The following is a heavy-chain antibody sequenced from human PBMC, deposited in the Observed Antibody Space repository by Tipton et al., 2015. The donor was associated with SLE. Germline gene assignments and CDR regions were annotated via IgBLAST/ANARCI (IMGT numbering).Heavy chain of an antibody. CDR1: GFTFGDYA. Sequence: RSLRLSCTASGFTFGDYAMSWFRQAPGKGLEWVGFIRSKAYGGTTEYAASAKGRFTISRDDSKSIAYLQMNSLKTEDTAVYYCTRDLEYSSCLGFDYWGQRTLVTVSS. CDR3: TRDLEYSSCLGFDY. J-gene: IGHJ4*02. D-gene: IGHD6-6*01. CDR2: IRSKAYGGTT. V-gene: IGHV3-49*03.